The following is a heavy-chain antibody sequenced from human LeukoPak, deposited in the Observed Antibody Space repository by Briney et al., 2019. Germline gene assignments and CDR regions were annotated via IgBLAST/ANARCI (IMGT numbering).Heavy chain of an antibody. CDR3: ATVVPAASDAFDI. J-gene: IGHJ3*02. CDR1: GGTFSSYA. CDR2: IIPIFGTA. D-gene: IGHD2-2*01. V-gene: IGHV1-69*13. Sequence: ASVKVSCKASGGTFSSYAISWVRQAPGQGLEWMGGIIPIFGTANYAQKFQGRVTITADESTSTAYMELSSLRSEDTAVYYCATVVPAASDAFDIWGQGTMVTVSS.